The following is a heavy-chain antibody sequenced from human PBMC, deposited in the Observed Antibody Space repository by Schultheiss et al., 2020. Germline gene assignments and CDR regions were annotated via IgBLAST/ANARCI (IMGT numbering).Heavy chain of an antibody. Sequence: GGSLRLSCAASGFTFSSYGMHWVRQAPGKGLEWVSAITGRGDNTYYADSLKGRFTISRDNSKNTLYLQMNSLRAEDTAVYFCAKDYLYDYVYWGQGTLVTVSS. CDR1: GFTFSSYG. D-gene: IGHD3-16*01. J-gene: IGHJ4*02. V-gene: IGHV3-23*01. CDR2: ITGRGDNT. CDR3: AKDYLYDYVY.